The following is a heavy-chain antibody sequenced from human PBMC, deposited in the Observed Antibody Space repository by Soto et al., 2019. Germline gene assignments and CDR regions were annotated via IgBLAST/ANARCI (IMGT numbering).Heavy chain of an antibody. CDR1: GGSLTDHY. J-gene: IGHJ3*02. CDR3: ARGNDWKSSTFDI. V-gene: IGHV4-59*11. CDR2: VYYSGAT. D-gene: IGHD2-21*01. Sequence: QVQLQESGPGLVKPSETLSLTCTVAGGSLTDHYWNCFRQSPGRGLQWIGYVYYSGATSYNPSLTCRVTMTVDTSKNQFSLKLRSVTAAATAVYFCARGNDWKSSTFDIWGQGTMVSVSS.